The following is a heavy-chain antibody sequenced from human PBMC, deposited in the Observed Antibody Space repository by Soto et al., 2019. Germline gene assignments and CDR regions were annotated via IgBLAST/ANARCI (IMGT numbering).Heavy chain of an antibody. CDR2: IYYSGYT. D-gene: IGHD3-16*01. Sequence: LEILSLTCTVSGGSISSSSCYWGWIRQPPGKGLEWIGSIYYSGYTYYNPSLKSRVTISVDTSKNQFSLKLSSVTAADTAVYYCARHDGPLYVGYYYDMDVWGQGTTVTVS. V-gene: IGHV4-39*01. CDR1: GGSISSSSCY. CDR3: ARHDGPLYVGYYYDMDV. J-gene: IGHJ6*02.